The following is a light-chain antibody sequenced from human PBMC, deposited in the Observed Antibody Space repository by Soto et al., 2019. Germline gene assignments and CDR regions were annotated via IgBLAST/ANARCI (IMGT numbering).Light chain of an antibody. V-gene: IGKV2-30*02. CDR3: MQGTHWPRT. CDR2: KVS. CDR1: QSLVHSDGNTY. Sequence: DVVMTQSPLSLPVTLGQPASISCRSSQSLVHSDGNTYLNWFQQRPGQSPRRLLYKVSNRDSGVPDRFSGSWSGTDFTMKISRVEAEDVGVYYCMQGTHWPRTFGPGTKVDIK. J-gene: IGKJ1*01.